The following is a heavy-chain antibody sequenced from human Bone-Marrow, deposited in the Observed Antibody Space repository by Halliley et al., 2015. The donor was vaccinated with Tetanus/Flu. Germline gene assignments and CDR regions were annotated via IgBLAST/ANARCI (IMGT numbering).Heavy chain of an antibody. CDR1: GDSISSSHW. D-gene: IGHD3-3*01. V-gene: IGHV4-4*02. J-gene: IGHJ4*02. CDR3: ARVSGIQVIVLEEAHFDY. Sequence: SLRLSCTVSGDSISSSHWWSWVRQAPGKGLQWIGEIDHSGTANYNPSLMSRVTMSVDKSKNQFSLRLTSVTPADTAMYYCARVSGIQVIVLEEAHFDYWGQGILVTVSS. CDR2: IDHSGTA.